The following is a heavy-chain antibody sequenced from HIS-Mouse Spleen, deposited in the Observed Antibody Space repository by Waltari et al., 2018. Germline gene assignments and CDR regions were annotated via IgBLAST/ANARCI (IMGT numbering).Heavy chain of an antibody. CDR2: IGTAGDT. J-gene: IGHJ4*02. CDR3: ARGYSNYVPYFDY. CDR1: GFTFSSYD. Sequence: EVQLVESGGGLVQPGGSLRLSCAASGFTFSSYDMHWVRQATGEGRDWVSAIGTAGDTYYPGSVKGRLTISRENAKNSLYLQMNSLRAGDTAVYYCARGYSNYVPYFDYWGQGTLVTVSS. V-gene: IGHV3-13*01. D-gene: IGHD4-4*01.